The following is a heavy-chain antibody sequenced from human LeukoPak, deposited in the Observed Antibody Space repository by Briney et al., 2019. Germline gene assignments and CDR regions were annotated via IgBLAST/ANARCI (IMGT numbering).Heavy chain of an antibody. V-gene: IGHV4-59*08. J-gene: IGHJ4*02. D-gene: IGHD1-26*01. Sequence: PSETLSLTCTVSGGSISSYYWSWIRQPPGKGLEWIGYIYYSGSTNYNPSLKSRVTISVDTSKNQFSLKLRSVTAADTAVYYCARLVGAGFDYWGQGTLVTVSS. CDR3: ARLVGAGFDY. CDR1: GGSISSYY. CDR2: IYYSGST.